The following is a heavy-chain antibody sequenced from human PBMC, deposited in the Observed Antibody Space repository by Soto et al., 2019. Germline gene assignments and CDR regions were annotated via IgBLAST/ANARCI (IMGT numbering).Heavy chain of an antibody. CDR2: IYYSGNT. V-gene: IGHV4-31*02. CDR3: ARSPENYYGSGSYFFDN. D-gene: IGHD3-10*01. J-gene: IGHJ4*02. Sequence: SETRSLTWTISGGSISSRGYYGIGIRQHPGKGLEWIGYIYYSGNTNYNPSLKSRVTISLDTSKNQFSLKLSSVNAADTAVYYCARSPENYYGSGSYFFDNWGQGTLVTVS. CDR1: GGSISSRGYY.